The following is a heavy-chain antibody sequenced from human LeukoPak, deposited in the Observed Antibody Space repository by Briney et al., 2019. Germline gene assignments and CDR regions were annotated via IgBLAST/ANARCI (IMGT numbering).Heavy chain of an antibody. CDR2: IYYVSVFYSVST. J-gene: IGHJ6*03. Sequence: PSETLSLTCTVSDGSISSSSYYWGWIRQPPGKGLEWIGSIYYVSVFYSVSTYYNPSLKSRGTMSGDTSKNQFSLKLSSVTAADTAAYYCARLGYCSGGSCYYYYYMDVWGKGTTVTVSS. CDR1: DGSISSSSYY. V-gene: IGHV4-39*07. CDR3: ARLGYCSGGSCYYYYYMDV. D-gene: IGHD2-15*01.